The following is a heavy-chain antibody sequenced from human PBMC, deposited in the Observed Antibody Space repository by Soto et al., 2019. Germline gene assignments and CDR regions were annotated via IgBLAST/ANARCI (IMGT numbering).Heavy chain of an antibody. J-gene: IGHJ6*02. CDR3: ALYCPTSGPGGGMYF. CDR2: IYPGDSDT. V-gene: IGHV5-51*01. CDR1: GYSFTSYW. Sequence: PGESLKISCKGSGYSFTSYWIGWVRQMPGKGLEWMGIIYPGDSDTRYSPSFQGQVTISADKSISTAYLQWSSLKASDTAMYYCALYCPTSGPGGGMYFWGQGTTVPVSS. D-gene: IGHD2-15*01.